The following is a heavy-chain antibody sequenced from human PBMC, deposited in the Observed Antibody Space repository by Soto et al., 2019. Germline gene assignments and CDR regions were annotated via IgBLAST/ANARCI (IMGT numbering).Heavy chain of an antibody. Sequence: PGGSLRLSCAASGFTFSSYAMHWVRQAPGKGLEWVAVISYDGSNKYYADSVKGRFTISRDNSKNTLYLQMNSLRAEDTAVYYCAHCSGGSCYYFDYWGQGTLVTVSS. CDR1: GFTFSSYA. J-gene: IGHJ4*02. V-gene: IGHV3-30-3*01. CDR2: ISYDGSNK. D-gene: IGHD2-15*01. CDR3: AHCSGGSCYYFDY.